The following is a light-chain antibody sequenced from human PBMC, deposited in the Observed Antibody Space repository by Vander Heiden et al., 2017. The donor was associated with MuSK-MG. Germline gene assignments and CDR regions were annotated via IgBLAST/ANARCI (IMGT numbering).Light chain of an antibody. V-gene: IGKV3-15*01. CDR2: GAS. CDR1: QSVSST. J-gene: IGKJ1*01. CDR3: QQYNNYPWT. Sequence: EIVMTQSPATLSASAGERATLSCRASQSVSSTLAWYQQKPGQAPRLLIYGASTRATGIPARFSGSGSGTEFTLTISSLQSEDFAVYYCQQYNNYPWTFGQGTKVEIK.